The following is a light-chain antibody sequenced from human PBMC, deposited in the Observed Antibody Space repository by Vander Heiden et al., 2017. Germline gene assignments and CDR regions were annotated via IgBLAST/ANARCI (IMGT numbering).Light chain of an antibody. CDR2: DVS. CDR3: CSYAGSYSWV. Sequence: QPALPHPRSVSGSPGPSVTISCTGTSSDVGGYNYVSWYQQHPGKAPKLMIYDVSKRPSGVPDRFSGSKSGNTASLTISGLQAEDEADYCCCSYAGSYSWVFGGGTKLTVL. J-gene: IGLJ3*02. CDR1: SSDVGGYNY. V-gene: IGLV2-11*01.